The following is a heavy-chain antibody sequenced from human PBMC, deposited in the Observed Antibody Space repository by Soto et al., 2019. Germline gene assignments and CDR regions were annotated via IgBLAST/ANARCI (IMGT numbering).Heavy chain of an antibody. J-gene: IGHJ6*02. Sequence: EVQLLESGGGLVQPGGSLRLSCAASGFTFSSYAMSWVRQAPGKGLEWVSAISGSGGSTYYADSVKGRFTVSRDNSKNMPYLQRNSLRADDTAVYYCAKDSSGDSSGTILDYGIDVWGRGTTVTVSS. D-gene: IGHD6-19*01. V-gene: IGHV3-23*01. CDR2: ISGSGGST. CDR1: GFTFSSYA. CDR3: AKDSSGDSSGTILDYGIDV.